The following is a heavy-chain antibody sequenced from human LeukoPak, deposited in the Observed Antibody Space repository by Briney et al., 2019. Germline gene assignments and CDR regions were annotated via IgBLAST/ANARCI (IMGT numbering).Heavy chain of an antibody. V-gene: IGHV1-2*02. CDR2: INPNSGGT. CDR1: GYTFTSYG. D-gene: IGHD6-6*01. Sequence: ASVKVSCKASGYTFTSYGISWVRQAPGQGLEWMGWINPNSGGTNYAQKFQGRVTMTRDTSISTAYMELSRLRSDDTAVYYCARDADEYSSSSLDYWGQGTLVTVSS. J-gene: IGHJ4*02. CDR3: ARDADEYSSSSLDY.